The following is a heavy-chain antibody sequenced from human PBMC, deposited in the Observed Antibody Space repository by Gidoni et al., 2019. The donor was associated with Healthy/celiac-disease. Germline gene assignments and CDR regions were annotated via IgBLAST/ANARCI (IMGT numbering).Heavy chain of an antibody. Sequence: EVQLVESGGGLVQPGGSLRLSCAASGFTFSSYWMSWVRQAPGKGLEWVANIKQDGSEKYYVDSVKGRFTISRDNAKNSLYLQMNSLRAEDTAVYYCARDVGSSSCLSCYYYYGMDVWGQGTTVTVSS. CDR1: GFTFSSYW. CDR3: ARDVGSSSCLSCYYYYGMDV. J-gene: IGHJ6*02. V-gene: IGHV3-7*01. CDR2: IKQDGSEK. D-gene: IGHD6-13*01.